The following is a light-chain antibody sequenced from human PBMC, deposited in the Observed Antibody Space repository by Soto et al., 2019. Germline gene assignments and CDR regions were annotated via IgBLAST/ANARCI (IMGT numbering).Light chain of an antibody. CDR1: QSVTRSY. J-gene: IGKJ4*01. CDR2: GAS. Sequence: EIVLTQSPGTLSLSLGERVTLSCRASQSVTRSYLAWHQQKPGQPPRLLIYGASNRATGIPARFSGSGSGTDFTLTISSLQPEDFAVYYCQQRASLFTFGGGTKV. CDR3: QQRASLFT. V-gene: IGKV3-20*01.